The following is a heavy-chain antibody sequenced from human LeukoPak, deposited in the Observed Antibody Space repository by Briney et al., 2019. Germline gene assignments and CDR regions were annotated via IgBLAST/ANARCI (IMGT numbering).Heavy chain of an antibody. V-gene: IGHV3-15*01. J-gene: IGHJ4*02. CDR3: TTFYHEYSPY. Sequence: GGSLRLSCAASGFSFMNAWMIWVRQAPGKGLEWVGRIKSNADGGTPDYAAPAGGRFTISRDDSKNTLYLQMNSLKTEDTAVYYCTTFYHEYSPYWGRGTLSPSPQ. CDR1: GFSFMNAW. D-gene: IGHD2/OR15-2a*01. CDR2: IKSNADGGTP.